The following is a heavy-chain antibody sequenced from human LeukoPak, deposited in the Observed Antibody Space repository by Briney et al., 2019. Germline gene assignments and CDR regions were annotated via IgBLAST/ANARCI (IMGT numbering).Heavy chain of an antibody. CDR3: AKVGDSYGVGGPGYYYYMDV. Sequence: PGGSLRLSCAASGFSFSSYAMSWVRQAPGKGLECVSAISGSGGSTYYADSVKGRFTISRDNSKNTLYLQMNSLRAEDTAVYYCAKVGDSYGVGGPGYYYYMDVWGKGTTVTVSS. J-gene: IGHJ6*03. CDR2: ISGSGGST. CDR1: GFSFSSYA. V-gene: IGHV3-23*01. D-gene: IGHD5-18*01.